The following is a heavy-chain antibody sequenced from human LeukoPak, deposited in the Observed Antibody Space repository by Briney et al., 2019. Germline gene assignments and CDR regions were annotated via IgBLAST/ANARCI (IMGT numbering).Heavy chain of an antibody. CDR3: ARHLRSFPDY. J-gene: IGHJ4*02. Sequence: SETLSLTCTFSGDSIRSYYWSWIRQPPGKGLEWLGYIYYSGTTNYNPSLKSRLTMSLDTSKKHLSLRLTSVSAADTAVYYCARHLRSFPDYRGQGTLVTVSS. CDR2: IYYSGTT. D-gene: IGHD3-3*02. V-gene: IGHV4-59*08. CDR1: GDSIRSYY.